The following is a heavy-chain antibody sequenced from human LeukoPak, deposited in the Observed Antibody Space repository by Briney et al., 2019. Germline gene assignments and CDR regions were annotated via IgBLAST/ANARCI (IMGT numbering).Heavy chain of an antibody. J-gene: IGHJ4*02. V-gene: IGHV4-39*01. CDR2: ISYSGTT. CDR3: ARLGSRYCSGGNCSPV. CDR1: AGSISSSSYY. Sequence: SETLSLTCTVSAGSISSSSYYWGWIRQPPGKGLEWIGSISYSGTTYYNPSLKSRVTKSVDTSKNQFSLKLSSVTAADTAVYYCARLGSRYCSGGNCSPVWGQGTLVTVSS. D-gene: IGHD2-15*01.